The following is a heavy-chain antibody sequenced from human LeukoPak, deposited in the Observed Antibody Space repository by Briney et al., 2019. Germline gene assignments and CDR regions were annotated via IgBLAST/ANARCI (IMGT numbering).Heavy chain of an antibody. CDR2: IYPGDSDT. V-gene: IGHV5-51*01. Sequence: GESLKISCKGSGYSFTSYWIGWVRQMPGKGLEWMGIIYPGDSDTRYSPSFQGQVTISADRSISTAYLQWSSLKASDTAMYHCARLAYYYDSSGYYIPDAFDIWGQGTMVTVSS. D-gene: IGHD3-22*01. J-gene: IGHJ3*02. CDR3: ARLAYYYDSSGYYIPDAFDI. CDR1: GYSFTSYW.